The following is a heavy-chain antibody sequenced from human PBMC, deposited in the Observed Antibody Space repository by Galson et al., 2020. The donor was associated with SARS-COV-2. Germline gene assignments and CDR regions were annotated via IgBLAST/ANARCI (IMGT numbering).Heavy chain of an antibody. CDR1: GYTFTGHY. CDR2: INPNSGST. CDR3: ARKGAPGPLLWFEP. V-gene: IGHV1-2*02. D-gene: IGHD2-15*01. J-gene: IGHJ5*02. Sequence: ASVKVSCKASGYTFTGHYMHWVRQVPGQGFEWMGWINPNSGSTSYTQKFQSRVTMTRDTSISTAYLELSSLTSDDTAVYFCARKGAPGPLLWFEPWGQGTLVTVSS.